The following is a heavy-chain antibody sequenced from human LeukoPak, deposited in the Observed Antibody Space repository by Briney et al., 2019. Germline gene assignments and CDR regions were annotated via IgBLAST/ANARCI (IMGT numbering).Heavy chain of an antibody. D-gene: IGHD3-10*01. J-gene: IGHJ4*02. V-gene: IGHV1-69*13. CDR3: ARDSLWFGELSRG. CDR1: GGTFSSYA. CDR2: IIPIFGTA. Sequence: SVKDSCTASGGTFSSYAISWVRQAPGQGLEWMGGIIPIFGTANYAQKFQGIVTITADESTSTAYMELSSLRSEDTAVYYCARDSLWFGELSRGWGQGTLVTVSS.